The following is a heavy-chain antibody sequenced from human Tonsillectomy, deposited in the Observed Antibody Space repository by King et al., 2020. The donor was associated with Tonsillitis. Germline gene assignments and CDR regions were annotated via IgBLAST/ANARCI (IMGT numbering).Heavy chain of an antibody. CDR3: ARGCSSSSCYNNYFDP. D-gene: IGHD2-2*01. Sequence: QLQESGPGLVKPSETLSLTCTVSGDSMNSYYWSWIRQPPGKGLEWIGYIYYSGSTNYNPSLQSRGTLSVDTSNKQVSLKLSSVTSADTAVYYCARGCSSSSCYNNYFDPWGLGTLVTVSS. CDR1: GDSMNSYY. J-gene: IGHJ5*02. CDR2: IYYSGST. V-gene: IGHV4-59*08.